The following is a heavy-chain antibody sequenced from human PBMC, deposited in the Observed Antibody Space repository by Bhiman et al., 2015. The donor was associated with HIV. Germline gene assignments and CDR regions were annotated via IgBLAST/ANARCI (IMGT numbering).Heavy chain of an antibody. CDR2: ISYDGSNK. J-gene: IGHJ3*02. Sequence: QVQLVESGGGVVQPGRSLRLSCAASGFIFSSYGMHWVRQAPGKGLEWVAVISYDGSNKYYADSVKGRFTISRDNSKNTLYLQMNSLRAEDTAVYYCAREVDAFDMWGQGTLVTVSS. CDR3: AREVDAFDM. CDR1: GFIFSSYG. V-gene: IGHV3-30*03.